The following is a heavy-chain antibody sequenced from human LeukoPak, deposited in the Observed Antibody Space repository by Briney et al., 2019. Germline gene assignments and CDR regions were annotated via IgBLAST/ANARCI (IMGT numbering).Heavy chain of an antibody. CDR2: IGHSGSN. CDR3: ARGGDGHNHPFDY. Sequence: SETLSLTCAVYGGSFSGHYWSWIRQVPGKGLEWIGEIGHSGSNNYNPSLKSRVDISLDRSTTQFSLKVKSVTDTDTGVYFCARGGDGHNHPFDYWGQGTQVTVSS. D-gene: IGHD5-24*01. J-gene: IGHJ4*02. CDR1: GGSFSGHY. V-gene: IGHV4-34*01.